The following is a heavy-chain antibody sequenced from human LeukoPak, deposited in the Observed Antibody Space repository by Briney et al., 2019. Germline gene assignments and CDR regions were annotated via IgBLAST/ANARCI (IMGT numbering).Heavy chain of an antibody. CDR2: IYHSGST. Sequence: PSETLSLTCVVSGGSISSTNWWSWVRQPPGKGLEWIGEIYHSGSTNYNPSLKSRVIISVDKSKNQFSLKLSSVTAADTAVYYCIGNGYYSLEYWGQGTLVTVSS. D-gene: IGHD3-3*01. CDR1: GGSISSTNW. J-gene: IGHJ4*02. V-gene: IGHV4-4*02. CDR3: IGNGYYSLEY.